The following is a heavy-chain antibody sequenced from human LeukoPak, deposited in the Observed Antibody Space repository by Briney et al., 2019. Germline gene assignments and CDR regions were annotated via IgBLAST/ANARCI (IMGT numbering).Heavy chain of an antibody. CDR3: AVIAVAASPFDY. D-gene: IGHD6-19*01. CDR2: INPNSGGT. J-gene: IGHJ4*02. Sequence: ASVKVSCKASGYTFTGYYMHWVRQAPGQGLEWMGWINPNSGGTNYAQKFQGWVTMTRDTSISTAYMELSRLRSDDTAVYYCAVIAVAASPFDYWGQGTLVTVSS. CDR1: GYTFTGYY. V-gene: IGHV1-2*04.